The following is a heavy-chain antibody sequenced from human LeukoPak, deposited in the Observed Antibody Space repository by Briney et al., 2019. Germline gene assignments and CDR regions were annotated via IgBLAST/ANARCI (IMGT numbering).Heavy chain of an antibody. J-gene: IGHJ4*02. CDR2: INPNSGGT. CDR1: GYAFTSYG. D-gene: IGHD1-26*01. Sequence: ASVKVSCKASGYAFTSYGISWVRQAPGQGLEWMGWINPNSGGTNYAQKFQGRVTMTRDTSVSTAYMELSRLRSDDTAVYYCARALGATVDYWGQGTLVTVSS. V-gene: IGHV1-2*02. CDR3: ARALGATVDY.